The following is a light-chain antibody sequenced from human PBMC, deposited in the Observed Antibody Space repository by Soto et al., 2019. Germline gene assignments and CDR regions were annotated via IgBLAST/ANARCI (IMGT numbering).Light chain of an antibody. CDR3: QQRGNLSIT. CDR2: DAS. J-gene: IGKJ5*01. Sequence: EIVLTQSPATLSLSPGERATLSCRASQSISSYLDWYQQKRGQAPRLLIYDASKMATGIPARFSGSGSGTDFTLTISSLEPEDFAVYYCQQRGNLSITFGQGTRLEIK. CDR1: QSISSY. V-gene: IGKV3-11*01.